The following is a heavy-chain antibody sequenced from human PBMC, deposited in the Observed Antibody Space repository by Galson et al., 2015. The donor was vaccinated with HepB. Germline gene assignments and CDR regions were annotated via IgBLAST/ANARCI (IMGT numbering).Heavy chain of an antibody. CDR2: IKQDGSEK. CDR1: GFTFSSYW. D-gene: IGHD3-10*01. CDR3: ARDQFSLMVRGYYFDY. V-gene: IGHV3-7*03. J-gene: IGHJ4*02. Sequence: SLRLSCAASGFTFSSYWMSWVRQAPGKGLEWVVNIKQDGSEKYYVDSVKGRFTISRDNAKNSLYLQMNSLRAEDTAVYYCARDQFSLMVRGYYFDYWGQGTLVTVSS.